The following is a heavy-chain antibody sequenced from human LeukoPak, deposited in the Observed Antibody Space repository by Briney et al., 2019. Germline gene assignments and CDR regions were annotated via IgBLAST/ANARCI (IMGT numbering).Heavy chain of an antibody. CDR2: ISSGATTT. CDR3: AKGTVGAKY. D-gene: IGHD1-26*01. V-gene: IGHV3-48*04. CDR1: GFTLTSDS. Sequence: GGSLRLSCAASGFTLTSDSMNWVRQAPGKGLEWISYISSGATTTYYADSVKGRFTISRDDAKNSLYLQMNSLRVDDTAVYYCAKGTVGAKYWGQGTLVIVSS. J-gene: IGHJ4*02.